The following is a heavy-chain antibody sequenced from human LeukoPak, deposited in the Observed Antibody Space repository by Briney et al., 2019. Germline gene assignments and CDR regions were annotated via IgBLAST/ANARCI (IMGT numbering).Heavy chain of an antibody. CDR3: ARDVEYYYDSSGYQSFGY. CDR2: INPNSGGT. J-gene: IGHJ4*02. V-gene: IGHV1-2*02. CDR1: GYTFTGYY. Sequence: ASVKVSCKASGYTFTGYYMHWVRQAPGQGLEWMGWINPNSGGTNYAQKFQGRVTMTRDTSISTAYMELSRLRSDDTAVYYCARDVEYYYDSSGYQSFGYWGQGTLVTVS. D-gene: IGHD3-22*01.